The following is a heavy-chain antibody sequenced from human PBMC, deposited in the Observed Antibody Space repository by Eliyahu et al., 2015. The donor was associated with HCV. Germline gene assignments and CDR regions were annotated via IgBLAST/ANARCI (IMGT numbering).Heavy chain of an antibody. D-gene: IGHD3-10*01. Sequence: QVQLVESGGGVVQPGRSLRLSCAASXFTFXSXGXHXVRQAPGKGLGGVAVISYDGSNKYYADSVKGRFTISRDNSKNTLYLQMNSLRAEDTAVYYCAKPRGEITMVRGGVGSHWGQGTLVTVSS. J-gene: IGHJ1*01. CDR2: ISYDGSNK. CDR3: AKPRGEITMVRGGVGSH. V-gene: IGHV3-30*18. CDR1: XFTFXSXG.